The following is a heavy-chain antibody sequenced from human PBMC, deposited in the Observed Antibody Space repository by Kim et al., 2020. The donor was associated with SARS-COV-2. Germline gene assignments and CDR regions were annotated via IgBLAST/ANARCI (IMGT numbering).Heavy chain of an antibody. J-gene: IGHJ4*02. Sequence: TGYAQKCQGRVTMTRNTAISTAYMELSSLRSEDTAVYYCARGRRAVPVGDWGQGTLVTVSS. D-gene: IGHD6-19*01. CDR3: ARGRRAVPVGD. V-gene: IGHV1-8*01. CDR2: T.